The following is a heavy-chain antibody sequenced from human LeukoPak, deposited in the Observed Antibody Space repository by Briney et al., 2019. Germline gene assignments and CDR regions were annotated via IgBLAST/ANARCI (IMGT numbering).Heavy chain of an antibody. D-gene: IGHD5-18*01. CDR1: GFTFDDYA. CDR2: ISWNSGSI. J-gene: IGHJ5*02. CDR3: AKGGEQLWFGNWFDP. Sequence: PGGSLRLSCAASGFTFDDYAMHWVRQAPGKGLEWVSGISWNSGSIGYADSVKGRFTISRDNAKNSLYLQMNSLRAEDTALYYCAKGGEQLWFGNWFDPWGQGTLVTVSS. V-gene: IGHV3-9*01.